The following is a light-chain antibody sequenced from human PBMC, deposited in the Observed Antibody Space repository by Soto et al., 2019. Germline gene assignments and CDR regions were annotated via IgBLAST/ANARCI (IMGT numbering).Light chain of an antibody. CDR3: SSYAGSNHVV. CDR2: EVS. J-gene: IGLJ2*01. CDR1: SSDVGGYNY. Sequence: ALTQPPSASGSPGQSVTISCTGTSSDVGGYNYVSWYQQHPGKAPKLMIYEVSKRPSGVPDRFSGSKSGNTASLTVSGLQAEDEADYYCSSYAGSNHVVFGGGTKLTVL. V-gene: IGLV2-8*01.